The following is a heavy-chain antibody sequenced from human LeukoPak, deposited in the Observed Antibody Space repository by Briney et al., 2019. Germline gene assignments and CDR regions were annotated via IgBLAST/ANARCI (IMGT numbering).Heavy chain of an antibody. CDR3: TRDKYYYDSSGSLRFDY. CDR2: IYTSGST. V-gene: IGHV4-39*07. CDR1: GGSISSNSYY. J-gene: IGHJ4*02. D-gene: IGHD3-22*01. Sequence: SETLSLTCAVSGGSISSNSYYWGWIRQPPGKGLEWIGRIYTSGSTNYNPSLKSRVTMSVDTSKNQFSLKLSSVTAADTAVYYCTRDKYYYDSSGSLRFDYWGQGTLVTVSS.